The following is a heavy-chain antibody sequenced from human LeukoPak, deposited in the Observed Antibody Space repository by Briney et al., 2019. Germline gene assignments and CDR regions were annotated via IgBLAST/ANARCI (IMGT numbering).Heavy chain of an antibody. CDR2: INPAGTET. CDR3: ARFGYVAAVDL. D-gene: IGHD2-15*01. J-gene: IGHJ4*02. V-gene: IGHV3-7*01. Sequence: GGSLRLSCAASGFSFSAYWMTWVRLAPGTGLEWVANINPAGTETYYVDPVKGRFTISRDNAKNLLYLQMNSLRAEDTAVYYCARFGYVAAVDLWGQGTLVTVSS. CDR1: GFSFSAYW.